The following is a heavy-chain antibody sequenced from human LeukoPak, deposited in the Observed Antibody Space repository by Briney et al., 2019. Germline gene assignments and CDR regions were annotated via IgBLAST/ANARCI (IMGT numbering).Heavy chain of an antibody. J-gene: IGHJ4*02. D-gene: IGHD3-10*01. Sequence: GGSLRLSCTASGFTFGNYVMNWVRQAPGKGLEWVSAISGSGGSTYYADSVKGRFTISRDNSKNTLYLQMNSLRAEDTAVYYCAKDRNYGSGSIFDYWGQGTLVTVSS. CDR2: ISGSGGST. V-gene: IGHV3-23*01. CDR3: AKDRNYGSGSIFDY. CDR1: GFTFGNYV.